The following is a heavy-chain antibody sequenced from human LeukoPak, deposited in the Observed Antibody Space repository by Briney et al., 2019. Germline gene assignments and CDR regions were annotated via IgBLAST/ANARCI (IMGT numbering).Heavy chain of an antibody. J-gene: IGHJ4*02. V-gene: IGHV4-39*01. CDR3: ARQTGSGLFSLP. CDR2: IYFSGGT. Sequence: PSETLSLTCTVSGGSISSSSYYWGWIRQPPGKGLEWIGSIYFSGGTYYNASLKSRVTISVDTSKNQFSLKLSSVTAADTAVYYCARQTGSGLFSLPGGQGTLVTVPS. CDR1: GGSISSSSYY. D-gene: IGHD3-10*01.